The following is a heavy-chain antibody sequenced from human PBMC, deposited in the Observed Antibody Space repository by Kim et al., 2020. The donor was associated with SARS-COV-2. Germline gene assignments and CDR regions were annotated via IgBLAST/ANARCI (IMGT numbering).Heavy chain of an antibody. CDR3: TSWGAGNY. V-gene: IGHV3-7*01. CDR2: IKRDGSEK. J-gene: IGHJ4*02. D-gene: IGHD6-13*01. Sequence: GGARRLSCAASGFTFSNYWMSWVRQAAGKGLEWVANIKRDGSEKYYVDSVRGRFTISRDNAKNLLFLQMNSLRGEDTAVYYCTSWGAGNYWGPGTLVTVSS. CDR1: GFTFSNYW.